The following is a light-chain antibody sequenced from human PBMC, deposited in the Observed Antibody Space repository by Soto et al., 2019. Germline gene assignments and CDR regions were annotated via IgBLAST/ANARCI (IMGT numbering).Light chain of an antibody. Sequence: QAVVTQEPSFSVSPGGPVPLTCGLSSGSVSTNYYPSWYQQTPGQAPRTLIYSTNTRSSGVPDRFSGSILGNKAALTITGAQADDESDYYCVLYMGSGIWVFGGGTKLTVL. CDR2: STN. J-gene: IGLJ3*02. CDR1: SGSVSTNYY. V-gene: IGLV8-61*01. CDR3: VLYMGSGIWV.